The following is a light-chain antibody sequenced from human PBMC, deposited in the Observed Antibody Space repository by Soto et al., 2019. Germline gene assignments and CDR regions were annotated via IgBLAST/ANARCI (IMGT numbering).Light chain of an antibody. Sequence: SYELTQTSSVSVAPGQTAKITCGGNNIGSKSVHWYQQKAGQAPVLVVHDDSDRPSGIPERFSGSSSANTATLTISRVEAGDEADYYCQVWESSGDQVVFAGGTKLTVL. V-gene: IGLV3-21*02. CDR1: NIGSKS. CDR2: DDS. CDR3: QVWESSGDQVV. J-gene: IGLJ2*01.